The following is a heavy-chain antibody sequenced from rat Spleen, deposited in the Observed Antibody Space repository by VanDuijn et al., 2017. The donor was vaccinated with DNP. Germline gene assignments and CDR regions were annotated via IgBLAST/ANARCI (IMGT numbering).Heavy chain of an antibody. V-gene: IGHV5-25*01. J-gene: IGHJ1*01. Sequence: EVQLVESGGGLVQPGRSMTLSCAASGFSVSDYYMAWVRQAQSTGLEWVASISTGRGTTYYRDSVTGRLTISRDNAKNTLYLQVDSLRSDDTATYYCATDLRVYWYFDVWGPGTMVTVSS. CDR3: ATDLRVYWYFDV. CDR2: ISTGRGTT. CDR1: GFSVSDYY. D-gene: IGHD1-4*01.